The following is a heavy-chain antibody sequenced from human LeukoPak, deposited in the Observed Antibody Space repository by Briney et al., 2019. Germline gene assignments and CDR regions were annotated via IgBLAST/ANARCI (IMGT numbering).Heavy chain of an antibody. CDR2: INSDGSST. CDR3: ARRVVVPATPYYFDY. V-gene: IGHV3-74*01. J-gene: IGHJ4*02. Sequence: GGSLRLSCAASGFIFSSYWMHWVRQAPGKGLVWVSRINSDGSSTSYADSVKGRFTISRDNAKNTLYLQMNSLRAEDTAVYYCARRVVVPATPYYFDYWGQGTLVTVSS. CDR1: GFIFSSYW. D-gene: IGHD2-2*01.